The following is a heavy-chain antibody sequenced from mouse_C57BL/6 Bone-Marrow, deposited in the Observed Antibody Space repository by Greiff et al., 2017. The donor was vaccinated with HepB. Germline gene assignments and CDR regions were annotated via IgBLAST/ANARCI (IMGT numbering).Heavy chain of an antibody. CDR2: ISYDGSN. CDR1: GYSITSGYY. J-gene: IGHJ3*01. D-gene: IGHD2-2*01. CDR3: ARELYYGYRNWFAY. Sequence: EVQLQESGPGLVKPSQSLSLTCSVTGYSITSGYYWNWIRQFPGNKLEWMGYISYDGSNNYNPSLKNRISITRDTSKNQFFLKLNSVTTEDTATYYCARELYYGYRNWFAYWGQGTLVTVSA. V-gene: IGHV3-6*01.